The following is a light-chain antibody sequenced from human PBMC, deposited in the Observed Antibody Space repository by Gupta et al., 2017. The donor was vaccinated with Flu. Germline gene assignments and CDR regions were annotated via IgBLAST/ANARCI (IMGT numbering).Light chain of an antibody. Sequence: PGTLSLSPGERATLSCRASQSVSSSYLAWYQQKPGQAPRLLIYGASSRATGIPDRFSGSGSGTDFTLTISRLEPEDFAVYYWQQYGSSRTFGQGTKVEIK. CDR2: GAS. J-gene: IGKJ1*01. V-gene: IGKV3-20*01. CDR1: QSVSSSY. CDR3: QQYGSSRT.